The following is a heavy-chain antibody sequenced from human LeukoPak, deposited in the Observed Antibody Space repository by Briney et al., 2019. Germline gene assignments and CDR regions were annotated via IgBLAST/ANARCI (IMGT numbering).Heavy chain of an antibody. CDR2: INHSGST. V-gene: IGHV4-34*01. Sequence: SETLSLTCAVYGGSFSGYYWSWIPQPPGKGREWLGEINHSGSTNYNPSLKSRVTISVDTSKNQFSLKLSSVTAADTAVYCCARLNYSSSWYFDYWGQGTLVTVSS. CDR3: ARLNYSSSWYFDY. D-gene: IGHD6-13*01. J-gene: IGHJ4*02. CDR1: GGSFSGYY.